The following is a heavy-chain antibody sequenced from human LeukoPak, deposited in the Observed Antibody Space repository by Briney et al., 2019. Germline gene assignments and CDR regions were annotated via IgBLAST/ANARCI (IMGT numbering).Heavy chain of an antibody. Sequence: SETLSLTCTVSGGSISSYYWSWIRQPPGKGLEWIGYIYYSESTNYNPSRKSRVTISLDTSKNQFSLRLSSVTAADTAVYYCARGPPYSNWYFDLWGRGTVVTVSS. D-gene: IGHD2-15*01. J-gene: IGHJ2*01. CDR1: GGSISSYY. CDR3: ARGPPYSNWYFDL. V-gene: IGHV4-59*01. CDR2: IYYSEST.